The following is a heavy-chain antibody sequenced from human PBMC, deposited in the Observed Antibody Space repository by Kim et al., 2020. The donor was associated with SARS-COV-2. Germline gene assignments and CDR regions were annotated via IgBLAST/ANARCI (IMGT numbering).Heavy chain of an antibody. Sequence: GGSLRLSCAASGFTFSSYAMSWVRQAPGKGLEWVSAISGSGGSTYYADSVKGRFTISRDNSKNTLYLQMNSLRAEDTAVYYCAKDGLGPAMVRGVIMFDYWGQGTLVTVSS. J-gene: IGHJ4*02. V-gene: IGHV3-23*01. CDR1: GFTFSSYA. CDR3: AKDGLGPAMVRGVIMFDY. D-gene: IGHD3-10*01. CDR2: ISGSGGST.